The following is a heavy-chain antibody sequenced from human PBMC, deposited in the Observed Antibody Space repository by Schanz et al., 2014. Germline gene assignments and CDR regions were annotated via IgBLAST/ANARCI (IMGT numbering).Heavy chain of an antibody. CDR2: IFFRGST. V-gene: IGHV4-30-4*07. Sequence: QVQLQESGPGLVKPSQTLSLTCAVSGGSISSGGYSWSWIRQPPGKGLEWIGYIFFRGSTYYNPSLKSRVPISIDTSKNQSPLRRPSVTAADTAVYYCYGMDVWGQGTTVTVSS. J-gene: IGHJ6*02. CDR1: GGSISSGGYS. CDR3: YGMDV.